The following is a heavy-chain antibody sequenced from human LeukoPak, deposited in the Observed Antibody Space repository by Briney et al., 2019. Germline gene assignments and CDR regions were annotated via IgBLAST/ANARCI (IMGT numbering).Heavy chain of an antibody. Sequence: SVKVSCKASGGTFSSYAISWVRQAPGEGLEWMGGIIPIFGKANYAQKFQGRVTITADESTSTAYMELSSLRSEDTAVYYCASSSSSHYYFDYWGQGTLVTVSS. D-gene: IGHD6-6*01. CDR3: ASSSSSHYYFDY. CDR1: GGTFSSYA. V-gene: IGHV1-69*13. J-gene: IGHJ4*02. CDR2: IIPIFGKA.